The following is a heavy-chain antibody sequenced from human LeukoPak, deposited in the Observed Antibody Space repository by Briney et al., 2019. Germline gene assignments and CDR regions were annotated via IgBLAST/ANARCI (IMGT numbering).Heavy chain of an antibody. CDR2: VTRSGGST. D-gene: IGHD2-21*01. J-gene: IGHJ4*02. Sequence: GGSLRLSCAASGFTFSTYAMSWVRRAPGKGLEWVSSVTRSGGSTYYADSVKGRFTVSRDISKNTLYLQMNSLRAEDTAVYYCAKGQYSPSYCFDYWGQGALVTVSS. CDR1: GFTFSTYA. V-gene: IGHV3-23*01. CDR3: AKGQYSPSYCFDY.